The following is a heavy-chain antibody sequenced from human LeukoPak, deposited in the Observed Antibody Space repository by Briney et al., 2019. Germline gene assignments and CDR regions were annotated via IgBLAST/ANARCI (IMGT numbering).Heavy chain of an antibody. D-gene: IGHD3-22*01. CDR2: ISRGSDHI. CDR3: ARPYDTRGYFPDY. J-gene: IGHJ4*02. Sequence: GGSLRLPCAASGFTFSSYAMNWVRQAPGKGLEWVSSISRGSDHIFYADSMKGRFTISRDNAKNSLYLQMNSLGAEDTAVYYCARPYDTRGYFPDYWGQGTLVTVSS. CDR1: GFTFSSYA. V-gene: IGHV3-21*01.